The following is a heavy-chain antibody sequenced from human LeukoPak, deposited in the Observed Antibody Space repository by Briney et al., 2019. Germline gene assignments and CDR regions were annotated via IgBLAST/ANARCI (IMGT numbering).Heavy chain of an antibody. CDR2: INHSGST. V-gene: IGHV4-34*01. Sequence: PSETLSLTCAVCGGSFSGYYWSWIRQPPGKGLEWIGEINHSGSTNYNPSLKSRVTISVDTSKNQFSLKLSSVTAADTAVYYCAGARNWFDPWGQGTLVTVSS. J-gene: IGHJ5*02. CDR1: GGSFSGYY. CDR3: AGARNWFDP.